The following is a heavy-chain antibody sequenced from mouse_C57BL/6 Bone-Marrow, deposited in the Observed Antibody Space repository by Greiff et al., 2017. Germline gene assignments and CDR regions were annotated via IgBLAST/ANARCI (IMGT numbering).Heavy chain of an antibody. V-gene: IGHV7-3*01. CDR1: GFTFTDYY. J-gene: IGHJ4*01. Sequence: EVHLVESGGGLVQPGGSLSLSCAASGFTFTDYYMSWVRQPPGKALEWLGFIRNKANGYTTEYSASVKGRFTISRDNSQSILYLQMNALRAEDSAYYYCARYGGYYGSRGDYYAMDYWGQGTSVTVSS. CDR2: IRNKANGYTT. CDR3: ARYGGYYGSRGDYYAMDY. D-gene: IGHD1-1*01.